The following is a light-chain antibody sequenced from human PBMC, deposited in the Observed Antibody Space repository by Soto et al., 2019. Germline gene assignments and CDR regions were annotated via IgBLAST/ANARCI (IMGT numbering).Light chain of an antibody. CDR2: EVS. CDR3: SSYTSSYTYV. V-gene: IGLV2-18*02. CDR1: SSDVGSYNR. J-gene: IGLJ1*01. Sequence: QSALTQPPSVSGSPGQSVTLSCTGTSSDVGSYNRVSWYQQPPGTAPKIMIYEVSNRPSGVPDRFSGSKSGNTASLTISGLQAEDESDYYCSSYTSSYTYVFGTGTKVTVL.